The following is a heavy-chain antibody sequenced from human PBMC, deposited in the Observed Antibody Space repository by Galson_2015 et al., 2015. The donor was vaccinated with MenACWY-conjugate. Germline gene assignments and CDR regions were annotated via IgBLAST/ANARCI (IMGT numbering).Heavy chain of an antibody. V-gene: IGHV3-23*01. J-gene: IGHJ6*01. CDR2: IGTGGGT. CDR3: AKFKYSTSWSNTHGMDV. D-gene: IGHD2-2*01. CDR1: GITFSSNA. Sequence: SLRLSCAASGITFSSNAMNWVRQAPGKGLEWVSGIGTGGGTYYADSVKGRFTISRDNSKNMVYLQMNSLRAEDTAIYYCAKFKYSTSWSNTHGMDVW.